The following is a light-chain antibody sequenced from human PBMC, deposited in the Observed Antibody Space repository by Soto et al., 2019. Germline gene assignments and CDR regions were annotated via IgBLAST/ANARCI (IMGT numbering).Light chain of an antibody. V-gene: IGLV1-44*01. CDR1: SSNIGSNN. CDR3: AAWDDSLNGPM. CDR2: SNN. Sequence: QSVLTQPPSASGTPGQRVTISCSGSSSNIGSNNVNWYQQLPGTAPKLLIYSNNQRPSGVPDRFSGSKSGTSASLAISGLQSEDEADYYCAAWDDSLNGPMFGGGTKLTVL. J-gene: IGLJ3*02.